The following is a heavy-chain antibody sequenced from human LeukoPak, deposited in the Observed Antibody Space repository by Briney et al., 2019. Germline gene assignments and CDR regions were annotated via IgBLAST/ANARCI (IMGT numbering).Heavy chain of an antibody. Sequence: PGGSLRLSCTTSGFSFGKFGMHWVRQAPDKGLEWLAFIRYDGSNEYYADSVKGRFTISRDNSRSTLFLQMDRLRSEDTAVYYCARDLGIFGDFDYWGQGTLVIVSS. D-gene: IGHD3-3*01. V-gene: IGHV3-30*02. J-gene: IGHJ4*02. CDR2: IRYDGSNE. CDR3: ARDLGIFGDFDY. CDR1: GFSFGKFG.